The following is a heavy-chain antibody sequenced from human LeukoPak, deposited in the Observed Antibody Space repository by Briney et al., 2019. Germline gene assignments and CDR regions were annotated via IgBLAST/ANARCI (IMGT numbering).Heavy chain of an antibody. V-gene: IGHV3-11*01. CDR2: ISSSGSTI. CDR3: ARDERLVSFENWFDP. CDR1: GFTFSDYY. Sequence: GGSLRLSCAASGFTFSDYYMSWIRQAPGKGLEWVSYISSSGSTIYYADSVKGRFTISRDNAKNSLYLQMNSLRAEDTAVYYCARDERLVSFENWFDPWGQGTLVTVSS. J-gene: IGHJ5*02. D-gene: IGHD6-6*01.